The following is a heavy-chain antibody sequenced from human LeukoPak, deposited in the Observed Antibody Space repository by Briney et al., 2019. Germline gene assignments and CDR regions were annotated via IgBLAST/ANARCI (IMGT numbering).Heavy chain of an antibody. J-gene: IGHJ6*02. Sequence: PGGSLRLSCAASGFTFSSYDMHWVRQATGKGLEWVSAIGAAGDTYYPGSVKGRFTISRENAKNSLYLQMNSLRAGDTAVYYCARALTDSYGSGRSGYGMDVWGQGTTVTVSS. V-gene: IGHV3-13*04. CDR2: IGAAGDT. CDR3: ARALTDSYGSGRSGYGMDV. CDR1: GFTFSSYD. D-gene: IGHD3-10*01.